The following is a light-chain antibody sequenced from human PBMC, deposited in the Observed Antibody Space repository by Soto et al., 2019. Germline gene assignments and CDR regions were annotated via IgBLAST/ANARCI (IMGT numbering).Light chain of an antibody. CDR3: QQYNSYPLT. CDR2: DAS. V-gene: IGKV1D-16*01. J-gene: IGKJ4*01. Sequence: DIQMTQSPSSLSASVGDRVTITCRASQAIGSWLAWYQQKPGKAPTSLIYDASNLQTELPSRFSGSGSGTDFTLTISGLQPEDSATYYCQQYNSYPLTFGGGTMVVIK. CDR1: QAIGSW.